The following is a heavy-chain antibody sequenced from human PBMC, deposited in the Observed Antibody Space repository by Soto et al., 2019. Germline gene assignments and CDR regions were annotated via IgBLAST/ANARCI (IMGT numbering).Heavy chain of an antibody. CDR3: GRCTSTSCHLGSDY. J-gene: IGHJ4*02. Sequence: QVQLVESGGGVVQPERSLRLSCAASGFFFSSYAMNWVRQAPGKGLEWVALISYEGSSQYYADSVKGRFTISRDSSKNTLYLHMNSLGAADTAVYYCGRCTSTSCHLGSDYWGQGTLVTVSS. CDR1: GFFFSSYA. D-gene: IGHD2-2*01. CDR2: ISYEGSSQ. V-gene: IGHV3-30*04.